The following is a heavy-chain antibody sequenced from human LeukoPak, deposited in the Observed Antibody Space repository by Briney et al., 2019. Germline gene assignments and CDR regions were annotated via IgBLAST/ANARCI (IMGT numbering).Heavy chain of an antibody. J-gene: IGHJ4*02. CDR1: GYTFTGYY. D-gene: IGHD3-10*02. CDR3: ARDRRLFGAGDVDY. CDR2: INPNSGGT. Sequence: ASVKVSCKASGYTFTGYYMHWVRQAPGQGLEWMGWINPNSGGTNYAQKFQGRVTMTRDTSISTAYMELSRLRSDDTAVYYCARDRRLFGAGDVDYWGQGTLVTVSS. V-gene: IGHV1-2*02.